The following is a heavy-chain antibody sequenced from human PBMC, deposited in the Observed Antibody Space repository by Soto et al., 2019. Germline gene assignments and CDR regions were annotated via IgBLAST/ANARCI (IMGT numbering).Heavy chain of an antibody. D-gene: IGHD3-22*01. Sequence: GGSLRLSCAASGFTFSSYAMSWVRQAPGKGLEWVSAISGSGGSTYYADSVKGRFTISRDNPKNTLFLDINRLRAEDAAVYYCARDAVSYFYDSSGSRAYGMDVWGQGTTVTVSS. CDR3: ARDAVSYFYDSSGSRAYGMDV. CDR2: ISGSGGST. J-gene: IGHJ6*02. CDR1: GFTFSSYA. V-gene: IGHV3-23*01.